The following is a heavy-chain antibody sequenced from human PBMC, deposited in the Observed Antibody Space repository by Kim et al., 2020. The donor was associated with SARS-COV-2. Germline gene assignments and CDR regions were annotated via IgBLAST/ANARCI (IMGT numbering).Heavy chain of an antibody. CDR2: IIPIFGTA. D-gene: IGHD3-10*01. CDR3: ARDNFYYGSGGSVY. J-gene: IGHJ4*02. CDR1: GGTFSSYA. Sequence: SVKVSCKASGGTFSSYAISWVRQAPGQGLEWMGGIIPIFGTANYAQKFQGRVTITADESTSTAYMELSSLRSEDTAVYYCARDNFYYGSGGSVYWGQGTLVTVSS. V-gene: IGHV1-69*13.